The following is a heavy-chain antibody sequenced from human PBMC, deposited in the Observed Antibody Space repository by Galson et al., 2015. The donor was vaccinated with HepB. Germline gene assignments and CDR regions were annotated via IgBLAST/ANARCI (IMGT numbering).Heavy chain of an antibody. CDR1: GFTFSSYS. CDR2: ISSSSSYI. CDR3: ARDRSGDYSKFGIRVGWFDP. V-gene: IGHV3-21*01. D-gene: IGHD4-11*01. J-gene: IGHJ5*02. Sequence: SLRLSCAASGFTFSSYSMNWVRQAPGKGLEWVSSISSSSSYIYYADSVKGRFTISRDNAKNSLYLQMNSLRAEDTAVYYCARDRSGDYSKFGIRVGWFDPWGQGTLVTVSS.